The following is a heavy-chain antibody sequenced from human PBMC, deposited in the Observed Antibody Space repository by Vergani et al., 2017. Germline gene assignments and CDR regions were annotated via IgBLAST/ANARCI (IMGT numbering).Heavy chain of an antibody. Sequence: QVDLQESGPGLVKSSETLSLNCAVSGYSVGSGYYWGWIRQPPGRGLEWIGCVHRNGNTYYTSSLRSRATISRDTSKNQFSLRLTSVTAADTAVYFCARHSTVEWLVKLGWIDPWGQGILATVSS. J-gene: IGHJ5*02. D-gene: IGHD6-19*01. V-gene: IGHV4-38-2*01. CDR2: VHRNGNT. CDR3: ARHSTVEWLVKLGWIDP. CDR1: GYSVGSGYY.